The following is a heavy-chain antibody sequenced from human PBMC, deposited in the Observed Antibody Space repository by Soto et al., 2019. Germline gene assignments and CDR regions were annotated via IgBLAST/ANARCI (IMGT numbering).Heavy chain of an antibody. D-gene: IGHD1-26*01. J-gene: IGHJ3*02. V-gene: IGHV4-39*01. Sequence: PSETVSLTCTVSGGSISSSSYYWGWIRQPPGKGLEWIGSIYYSGSTYYNPSLKSRVTISVDTSKNQFSLKLSSVTAADTAVYYCARRLVGATSAFDIWGQGTMVTVS. CDR1: GGSISSSSYY. CDR2: IYYSGST. CDR3: ARRLVGATSAFDI.